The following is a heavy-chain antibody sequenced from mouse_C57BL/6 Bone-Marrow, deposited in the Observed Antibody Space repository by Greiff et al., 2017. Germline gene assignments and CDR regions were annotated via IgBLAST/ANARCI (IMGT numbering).Heavy chain of an antibody. V-gene: IGHV5-9*01. CDR3: ARHPYCYDGFAY. D-gene: IGHD2-12*01. Sequence: EVKLVESGGGLVKPGGSLKLSCAASGFTFSSYTMSWVRQTPEKRLEWVATISGGGGNTYYPDSVKGRFTISRDNAKNTLYLQMSSLRSEDTALYYCARHPYCYDGFAYWGQGTLVTVSA. CDR2: ISGGGGNT. J-gene: IGHJ3*01. CDR1: GFTFSSYT.